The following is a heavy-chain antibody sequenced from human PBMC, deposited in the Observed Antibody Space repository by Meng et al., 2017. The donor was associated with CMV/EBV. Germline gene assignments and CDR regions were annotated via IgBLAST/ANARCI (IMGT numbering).Heavy chain of an antibody. J-gene: IGHJ4*02. V-gene: IGHV4-4*07. Sequence: VRLHDASPGPVTRSQTRSRTGTVAGASTSSSDVRLIRQPPATGLEWNGRIYTSGSTNYHPSLNVRVTMSVDTSKNQFSLKLSSVTAADTALYYCARVLRWNGVIDYWGQGTLVTVSS. CDR1: GASTSSSD. CDR2: IYTSGST. D-gene: IGHD4-23*01. CDR3: ARVLRWNGVIDY.